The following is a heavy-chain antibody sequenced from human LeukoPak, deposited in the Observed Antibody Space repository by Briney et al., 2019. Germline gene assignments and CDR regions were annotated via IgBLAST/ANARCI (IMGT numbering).Heavy chain of an antibody. CDR1: GFSVSSVY. CDR2: IYSGGST. CDR3: APGPGFGELSENWFDP. J-gene: IGHJ5*02. Sequence: PGGSLRLSCVASGFSVSSVYMTWVRQAPGKGLEMVSVIYSGGSTYYADSVKGRFTISRDNSKNTLYLQVNSLRAEDTAVYYCAPGPGFGELSENWFDPWGQGTLVTVSS. D-gene: IGHD3-10*01. V-gene: IGHV3-53*01.